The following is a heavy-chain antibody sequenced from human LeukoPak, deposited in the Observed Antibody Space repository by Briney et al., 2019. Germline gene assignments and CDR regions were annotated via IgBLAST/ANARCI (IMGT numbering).Heavy chain of an antibody. CDR3: ARALDYGDYVDY. Sequence: GGSLRLSCAASGFTFSDYWMNWVRQAPGKGLEWVANIDQDGGGKYYLDSVKGRFTISRDNAKNSLYLQMNSLRAEDTAVYYCARALDYGDYVDYWGQGTLVTVSS. CDR2: IDQDGGGK. J-gene: IGHJ4*02. D-gene: IGHD4-17*01. V-gene: IGHV3-7*04. CDR1: GFTFSDYW.